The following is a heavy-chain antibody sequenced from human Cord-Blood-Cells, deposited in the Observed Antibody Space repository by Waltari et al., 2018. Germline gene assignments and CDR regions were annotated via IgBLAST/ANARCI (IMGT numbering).Heavy chain of an antibody. D-gene: IGHD1-20*01. CDR1: GFTFSSYA. V-gene: IGHV3-30-3*01. J-gene: IGHJ4*02. CDR2: ISYDVNNK. Sequence: QVQLVESGGGVVQPGRSLRLSCAASGFTFSSYAMHWVRQAPGKGLEWVAVISYDVNNKYYADSVKGRFTISRDNSKNTLYLQMNSLRAEDTAVYYCARGPITGVDYWGQGTLVTVSS. CDR3: ARGPITGVDY.